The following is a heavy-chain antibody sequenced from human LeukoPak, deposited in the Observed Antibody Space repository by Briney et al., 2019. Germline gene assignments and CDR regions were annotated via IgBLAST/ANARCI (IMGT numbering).Heavy chain of an antibody. D-gene: IGHD6-19*01. V-gene: IGHV3-21*01. CDR1: GFTFSSYS. J-gene: IGHJ6*03. CDR3: ARIVGAGIPGYSSGWYEANYYYMDV. CDR2: ISSSSSYI. Sequence: GGSLRLSCAASGFTFSSYSMNWVRQAPGKGLEWVSSISSSSSYIYYADSVKGRFTISRDTAKNSLYLQMNSLRAEDTAVYYCARIVGAGIPGYSSGWYEANYYYMDVWGKGTTVTVSS.